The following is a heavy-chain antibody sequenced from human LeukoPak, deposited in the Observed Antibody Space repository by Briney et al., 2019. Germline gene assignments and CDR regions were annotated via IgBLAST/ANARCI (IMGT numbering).Heavy chain of an antibody. CDR2: FYTSGST. V-gene: IGHV4-4*07. D-gene: IGHD3-22*01. CDR3: ARDAYYYDSSGYRRGFDY. CDR1: GGSISSYY. Sequence: PSETLSLTCTVSGGSISSYYWSWIRQPAGKGLEWIGRFYTSGSTNYNPSLKSRVTMSVDTSKNQFSLKLSSVTAADTAVYYCARDAYYYDSSGYRRGFDYWGQGTLVTVSS. J-gene: IGHJ4*02.